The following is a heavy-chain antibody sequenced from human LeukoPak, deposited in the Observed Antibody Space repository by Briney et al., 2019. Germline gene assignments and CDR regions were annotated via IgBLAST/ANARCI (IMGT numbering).Heavy chain of an antibody. CDR1: GYNFTDYC. D-gene: IGHD3-22*01. J-gene: IGHJ5*02. CDR3: ARRLYYYESSGYFLGWFDP. Sequence: GESLKISCKGSGYNFTDYCIGWVRQMPGKGLEWMGIINPGDSDTRYSPSFQGQVTISVDKSLNTAYLQWTSLKASDSAMYYCARRLYYYESSGYFLGWFDPWGQGTLVTVSS. CDR2: INPGDSDT. V-gene: IGHV5-51*01.